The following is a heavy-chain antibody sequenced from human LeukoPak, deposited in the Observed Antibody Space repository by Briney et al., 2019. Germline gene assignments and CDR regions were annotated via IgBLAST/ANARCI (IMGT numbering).Heavy chain of an antibody. CDR3: AKAPRPWVGGATGSRYYFDY. V-gene: IGHV3-30*18. CDR1: GFTFSSYG. D-gene: IGHD1-26*01. CDR2: ISYDGSNK. Sequence: GRSLRLSCAASGFTFSSYGMHWVRQAPGKGLEWVAVISYDGSNKYYADSVKGRFTISRDNSKNTLYLQMNSLRAEDTAVYYCAKAPRPWVGGATGSRYYFDYWGQGTPVTVSS. J-gene: IGHJ4*02.